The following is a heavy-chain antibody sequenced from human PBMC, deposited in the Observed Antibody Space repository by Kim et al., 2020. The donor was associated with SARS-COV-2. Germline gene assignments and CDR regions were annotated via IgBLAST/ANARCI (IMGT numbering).Heavy chain of an antibody. V-gene: IGHV3-7*01. CDR1: GFTLGWYW. J-gene: IGHJ1*01. CDR3: VRGGRPAYF. Sequence: GGSLRLSCAASGFTLGWYWMSWVRQAPGKGLEWLANIKRDGSETHFVGSVRGRFTISRDNAKNSLFLQMNNLRVEDTAVYFCVRGGRPAYF. CDR2: IKRDGSET. D-gene: IGHD1-1*01.